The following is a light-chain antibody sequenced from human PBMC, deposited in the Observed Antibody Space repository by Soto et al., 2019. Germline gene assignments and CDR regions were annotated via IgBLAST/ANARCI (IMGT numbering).Light chain of an antibody. CDR2: GTS. V-gene: IGKV3D-7*01. CDR1: QSVSRIY. J-gene: IGKJ1*01. Sequence: EIVMTQSPATLSVSPGERATLSCRASQSVSRIYLSWFQQKPGQAPRLLIYGTSTRATGIPVRFSGSGSGTDFTLTISSIQPEDFAVYFCHQDFNLPWTFGQGTKVDIK. CDR3: HQDFNLPWT.